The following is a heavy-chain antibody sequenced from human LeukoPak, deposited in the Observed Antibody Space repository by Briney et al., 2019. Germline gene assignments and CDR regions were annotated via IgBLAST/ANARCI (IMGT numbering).Heavy chain of an antibody. V-gene: IGHV3-21*01. CDR2: ISSSSSYI. J-gene: IGHJ6*02. CDR1: GFTFSSYS. Sequence: GGSLRLSCAASGFTFSSYSMNWVRQAPGKRLEWVSSISSSSSYIYYADSVKGRFTISRDNAKNSLYLQMNSLRAEDTAVYYCASSIAVAGMDVWGQGTTVTVSS. D-gene: IGHD6-19*01. CDR3: ASSIAVAGMDV.